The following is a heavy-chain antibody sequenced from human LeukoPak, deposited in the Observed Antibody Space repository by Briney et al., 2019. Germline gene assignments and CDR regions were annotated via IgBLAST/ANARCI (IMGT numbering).Heavy chain of an antibody. D-gene: IGHD4-23*01. Sequence: PSETLSLTCTVSGASTSSYYWSWIRQPPGKGLEWIAFMYYSGSTNYNPSLKSRVTISVDTSKNQFSLKLSSVTVADTAVYYCARRSISGNSWDYFDYWGQGTLVTVSS. CDR3: ARRSISGNSWDYFDY. CDR1: GASTSSYY. CDR2: MYYSGST. V-gene: IGHV4-59*08. J-gene: IGHJ4*02.